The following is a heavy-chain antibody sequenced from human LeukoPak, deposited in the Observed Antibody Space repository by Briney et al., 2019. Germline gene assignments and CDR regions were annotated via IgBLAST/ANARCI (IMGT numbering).Heavy chain of an antibody. D-gene: IGHD6-13*01. Sequence: ASVKVSCKASGYTFTSYDINWVRQATGQGLEWMGWMNPNSGNTGYAQKFQGRVTMTRNTSISTAYMELSSLRSEDTAVYYCAASLPVLYSSSWSYGYWYFDLWGRGTLVTVSS. J-gene: IGHJ2*01. V-gene: IGHV1-8*01. CDR3: AASLPVLYSSSWSYGYWYFDL. CDR1: GYTFTSYD. CDR2: MNPNSGNT.